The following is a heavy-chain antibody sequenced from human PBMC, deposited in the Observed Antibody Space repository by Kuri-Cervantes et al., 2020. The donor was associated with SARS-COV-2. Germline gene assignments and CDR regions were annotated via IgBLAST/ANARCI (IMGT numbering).Heavy chain of an antibody. J-gene: IGHJ4*02. Sequence: GESLKISCAASGFTFSSYDMHWVRQATGKGLEWVSAIGTAGDPYYPGSVKGRFTISRDNSKNTLYLQMNSLRAEDTAVYYCAKDNGGYLVYWGQGTLVTVSS. D-gene: IGHD2-8*01. CDR1: GFTFSSYD. CDR3: AKDNGGYLVY. CDR2: IGTAGDP. V-gene: IGHV3-13*05.